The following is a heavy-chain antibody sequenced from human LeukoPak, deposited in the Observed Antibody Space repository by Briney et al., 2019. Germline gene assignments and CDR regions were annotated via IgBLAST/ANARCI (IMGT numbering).Heavy chain of an antibody. CDR2: INHSGST. J-gene: IGHJ5*02. D-gene: IGHD6-13*01. CDR3: ARVGYSSSGPFDP. Sequence: PGGSLRLSCAASGFTFDDYGMSWVRQPPGKGLEWIGEINHSGSTNYNPSLKSRVTISVDTSKNQFSLKLSSVTAADTAVYYCARVGYSSSGPFDPWGQGTLVTVSS. CDR1: GFTFDDYG. V-gene: IGHV4-34*01.